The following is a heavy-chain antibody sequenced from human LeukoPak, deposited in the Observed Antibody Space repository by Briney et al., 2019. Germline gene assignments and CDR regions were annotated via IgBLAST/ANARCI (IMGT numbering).Heavy chain of an antibody. D-gene: IGHD3-10*01. J-gene: IGHJ6*03. CDR3: ARARGYYGSGSYQNYYYHYMDV. CDR2: IYHSGST. Sequence: SETLSLTCTVSGYSISSGYYWGWIRQPPGKGLEWIGSIYHSGSTYYNPSLKSRVTISVDTSKNQFSLRLSSVTAADTAVYYCARARGYYGSGSYQNYYYHYMDVWGKGTTVTISS. V-gene: IGHV4-38-2*02. CDR1: GYSISSGYY.